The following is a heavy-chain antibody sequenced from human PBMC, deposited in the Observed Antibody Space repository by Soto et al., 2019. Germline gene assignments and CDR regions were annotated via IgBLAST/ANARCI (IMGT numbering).Heavy chain of an antibody. CDR3: GTDPMKPGAVSWSDP. V-gene: IGHV3-23*01. D-gene: IGHD2-2*01. CDR1: GFTFSSYT. J-gene: IGHJ5*02. CDR2: ISGSGGST. Sequence: GGSLRLSCAASGFTFSSYTMSWVRQAPGKGLEWVSTISGSGGSTSHADSVKGRFTISRDNSKNTLYLQMNSLRVEDTAVYYCGTDPMKPGAVSWSDPWGQGTPVTVSS.